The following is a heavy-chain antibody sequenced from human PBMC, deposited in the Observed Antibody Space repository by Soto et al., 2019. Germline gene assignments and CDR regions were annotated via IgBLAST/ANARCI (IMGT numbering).Heavy chain of an antibody. V-gene: IGHV3-33*01. CDR1: GFTFSSYG. CDR2: IWYDGSNK. Sequence: PGGSLRLSCAASGFTFSSYGMQWVRQAPGKGLEWVAVIWYDGSNKYYADSVKGRFTIARDNSKNTLYLQMNSLRAEDTAVYYCARYQGYCSSTSCYNYYYYYGMDVWGQGTTVTVSS. D-gene: IGHD2-2*01. J-gene: IGHJ6*02. CDR3: ARYQGYCSSTSCYNYYYYYGMDV.